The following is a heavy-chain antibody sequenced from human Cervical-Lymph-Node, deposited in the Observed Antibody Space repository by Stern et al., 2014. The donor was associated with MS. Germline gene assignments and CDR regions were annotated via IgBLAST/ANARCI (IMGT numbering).Heavy chain of an antibody. CDR3: ARKIMVLGVPNSDY. D-gene: IGHD3-3*01. J-gene: IGHJ4*02. V-gene: IGHV3-64*07. Sequence: EVQLVESGGGLVQPGGSLRVSCAASGFSFRSYAMHWVRQAPGKGLDYVSSISSDGRRKDYGDSVRGRFTISRDNSMDTLYLQLGSLRDDDTGVYYCARKIMVLGVPNSDYWGQGTLVTVSS. CDR1: GFSFRSYA. CDR2: ISSDGRRK.